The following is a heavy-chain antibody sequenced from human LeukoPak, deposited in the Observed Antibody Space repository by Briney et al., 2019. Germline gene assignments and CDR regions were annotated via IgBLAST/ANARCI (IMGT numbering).Heavy chain of an antibody. V-gene: IGHV1-69*01. Sequence: ASVKVTCKASGGTFSSYAISWVRQAPGQGLEWMGGIIPIFGTANYAQKFQGRVTITADESTSTAYMELSSLRSEDTAVYYCARGTTGFLEWLLWYWGQGTLVTVSS. D-gene: IGHD3-3*01. CDR2: IIPIFGTA. CDR1: GGTFSSYA. CDR3: ARGTTGFLEWLLWY. J-gene: IGHJ4*02.